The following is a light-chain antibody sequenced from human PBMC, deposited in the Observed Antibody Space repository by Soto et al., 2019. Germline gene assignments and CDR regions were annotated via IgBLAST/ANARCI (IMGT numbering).Light chain of an antibody. V-gene: IGLV2-14*01. J-gene: IGLJ1*01. CDR1: SSDVGGYNY. CDR2: KVS. CDR3: TSPTPGSLYV. Sequence: QSALTQPASVSGSPGQSIPISCTGTSSDVGGYNYVSWYQKYPGRVPKLLIYKVSNRPSGISNRCSGSKSGNTASLTISGLQAEDDADYFCTSPTPGSLYVFGSGTKLTVL.